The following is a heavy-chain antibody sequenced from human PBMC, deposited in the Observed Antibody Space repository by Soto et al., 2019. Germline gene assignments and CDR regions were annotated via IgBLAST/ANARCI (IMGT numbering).Heavy chain of an antibody. J-gene: IGHJ4*02. CDR3: AKDEGRYTYGLRDC. CDR1: GFTFSNYG. D-gene: IGHD5-18*01. V-gene: IGHV3-33*06. CDR2: IWYDGSYK. Sequence: RRLSCAASGFTFSNYGMHWVRQAPGKGLEWVAVIWYDGSYKYYADSVKGRFTISRDNSRTTLHLQMNSLRAEDTAVYYCAKDEGRYTYGLRDCWGQGTLVTVSS.